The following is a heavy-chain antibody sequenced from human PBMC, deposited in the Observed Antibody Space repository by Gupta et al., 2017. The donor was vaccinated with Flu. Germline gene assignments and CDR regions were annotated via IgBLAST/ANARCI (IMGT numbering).Heavy chain of an antibody. CDR2: IKQDGSEK. D-gene: IGHD3-3*01. V-gene: IGHV3-7*01. CDR1: GFTFSSYW. CDR3: ARGRWFLEWDYGMDV. J-gene: IGHJ6*02. Sequence: EVQLVESGGGLVSPGGSLRLSCAASGFTFSSYWISWVGQAPGKGLEWVANIKQDGSEKYYVDSVKGRFTISRDNAKNSLYLQMNSLRAEDTAVYYCARGRWFLEWDYGMDVWGQGTTVTVSS.